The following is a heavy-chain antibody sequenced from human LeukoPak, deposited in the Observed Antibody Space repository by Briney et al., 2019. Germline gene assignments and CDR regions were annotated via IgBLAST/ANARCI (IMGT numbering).Heavy chain of an antibody. CDR1: GYTFTGYY. Sequence: GASVKVSCKASGYTFTGYYMHWVRQAPGQGLEWMGWINPNSGGTNYAQKFQGRVTMTRDTSIRTAYMELSRLRSDDTAVYYCARDWLAVDYYGSGSRYDWGQGTLVTVSS. J-gene: IGHJ4*02. CDR3: ARDWLAVDYYGSGSRYD. V-gene: IGHV1-2*02. CDR2: INPNSGGT. D-gene: IGHD3-10*01.